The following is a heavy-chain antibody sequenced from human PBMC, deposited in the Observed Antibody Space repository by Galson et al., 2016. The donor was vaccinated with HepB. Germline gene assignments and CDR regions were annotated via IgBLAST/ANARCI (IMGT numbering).Heavy chain of an antibody. CDR1: GFTFSSHG. D-gene: IGHD2-2*01. CDR2: ISYDGSNK. CDR3: AKDGRIYCSSASCHDHFHY. J-gene: IGHJ4*02. Sequence: SLRLSCAASGFTFSSHGMHWVRQAPGKGLEWVAVISYDGSNKYYADSVKGRFTISRDNSKNTLYLQMNSLRAEDTAVYYCAKDGRIYCSSASCHDHFHYWGQGTLVTVSS. V-gene: IGHV3-30*18.